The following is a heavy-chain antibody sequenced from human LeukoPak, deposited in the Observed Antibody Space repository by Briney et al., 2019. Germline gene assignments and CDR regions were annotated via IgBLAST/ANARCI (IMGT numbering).Heavy chain of an antibody. J-gene: IGHJ1*01. V-gene: IGHV3-23*05. Sequence: PGGSLRLSCAASGFTFSDWSMSWVRQTPGKGLEWVSTISERLKTYYADSVNGRFTISRDNSKSILYLQMNSLRDEDTAIYYCVQDFRDWIRISRGGDSWGQGALVTVSS. D-gene: IGHD5-18*01. CDR3: VQDFRDWIRISRGGDS. CDR1: GFTFSDWS. CDR2: ISERLKT.